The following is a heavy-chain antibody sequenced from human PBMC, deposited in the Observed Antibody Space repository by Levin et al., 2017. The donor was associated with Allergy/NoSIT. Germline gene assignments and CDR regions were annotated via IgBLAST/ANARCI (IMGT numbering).Heavy chain of an antibody. D-gene: IGHD3-9*01. CDR2: IKTDGSDK. Sequence: GGSLRLSCAASGFTFSNYWMGWVRQAPGKGLEWVANIKTDGSDKYSVDSVKGRFTISRDNAKNSLYLQMNSLRAEDTAIYYCVRLVGLTGGLDPWGQGTLVTVSS. J-gene: IGHJ5*02. CDR1: GFTFSNYW. V-gene: IGHV3-7*01. CDR3: VRLVGLTGGLDP.